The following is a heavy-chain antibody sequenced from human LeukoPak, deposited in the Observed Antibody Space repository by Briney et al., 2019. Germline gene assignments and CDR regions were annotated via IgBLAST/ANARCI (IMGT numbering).Heavy chain of an antibody. CDR3: ARDRGFLGYYMDV. CDR1: GGPISSYY. Sequence: SETLSFTCTASGGPISSYYWSWIRQPAGKGLEWIGRIYTSGSTNYNPSLKSRVTMSVDTSKNQFSLKLSSVTAADTAVYYCARDRGFLGYYMDVWGKGTTVTVSS. CDR2: IYTSGST. J-gene: IGHJ6*03. D-gene: IGHD3-3*01. V-gene: IGHV4-4*07.